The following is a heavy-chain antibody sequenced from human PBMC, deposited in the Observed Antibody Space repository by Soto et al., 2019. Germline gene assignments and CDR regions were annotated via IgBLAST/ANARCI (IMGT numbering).Heavy chain of an antibody. V-gene: IGHV3-30*03. CDR1: GFTFSSYG. CDR3: VKGDYYGSGSYDY. Sequence: QVQLVESGGGVVQPGRSLRLSCAASGFTFSSYGMHWVRQAPGKGLEWVAVISYDGSNKYYADSVKGRFTISRDNSKNTLYLQMNSLRAEDTAVYYCVKGDYYGSGSYDYWGQGTLVTVSS. D-gene: IGHD3-10*01. J-gene: IGHJ4*02. CDR2: ISYDGSNK.